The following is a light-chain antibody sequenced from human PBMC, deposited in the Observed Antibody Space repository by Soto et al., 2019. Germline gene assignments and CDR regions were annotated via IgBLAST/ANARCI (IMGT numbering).Light chain of an antibody. J-gene: IGLJ2*01. Sequence: QSALTQPRSVSGSPGQSVTISCTGTSSDVGTYNYVSWYQQHPGKVPKLMIYDVIKRPSGVPDRFSGSKSGNTASLTISGLQAEDEADYYCFAYAGYYTLLFGGGTQLTVL. CDR1: SSDVGTYNY. CDR2: DVI. CDR3: FAYAGYYTLL. V-gene: IGLV2-11*01.